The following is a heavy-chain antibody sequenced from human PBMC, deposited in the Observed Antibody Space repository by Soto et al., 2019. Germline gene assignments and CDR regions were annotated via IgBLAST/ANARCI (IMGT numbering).Heavy chain of an antibody. Sequence: QVQLVQSGAEVKKPGASVKVSCKTSGYTFTNFGLSWVRQAPGQGLEWMGWISADNGNTNYAQNFQGRVTMTTDTSTSNAYMELRSLRYDDTAVCYCARGGNPIDYWGQGTLVTVSS. V-gene: IGHV1-18*01. CDR3: ARGGNPIDY. CDR2: ISADNGNT. CDR1: GYTFTNFG. D-gene: IGHD3-16*01. J-gene: IGHJ4*02.